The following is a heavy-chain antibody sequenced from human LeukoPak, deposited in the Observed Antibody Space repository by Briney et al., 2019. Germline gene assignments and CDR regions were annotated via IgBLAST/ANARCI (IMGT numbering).Heavy chain of an antibody. CDR1: GFTFSSNW. D-gene: IGHD1-26*01. V-gene: IGHV3-74*01. CDR3: VRDLGGRSGH. CDR2: INEDGSTT. Sequence: GGSLRLSCAASGFTFSSNWMHWVRHAPGKGLVWVSRINEDGSTTNYADSVKGRSTIFRDNAKNTLYLQMNRLRAEDTAVYYCVRDLGGRSGHWGQGTLVTVSS. J-gene: IGHJ4*02.